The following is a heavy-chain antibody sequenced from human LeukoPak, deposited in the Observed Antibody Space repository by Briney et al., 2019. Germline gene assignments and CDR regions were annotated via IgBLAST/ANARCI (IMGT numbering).Heavy chain of an antibody. CDR1: GFTFSSYS. V-gene: IGHV3-48*04. CDR2: ISSSSSTI. J-gene: IGHJ5*02. Sequence: SGGSLRLSYAASGFTFSSYSMNWVRQAPGKGLEWVSYISSSSSTIYYADSVKGRFTISRDNRKNTLYLQMNNLRAEDTAVYYCARDPHGYWWFDPWGQGTLVTVSS. CDR3: ARDPHGYWWFDP. D-gene: IGHD3-22*01.